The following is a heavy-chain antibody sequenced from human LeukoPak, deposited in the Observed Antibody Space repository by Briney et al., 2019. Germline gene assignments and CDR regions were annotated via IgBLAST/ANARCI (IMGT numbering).Heavy chain of an antibody. CDR3: ARDKRADCSSTSCSGLGMDV. Sequence: GGSLRLSCAASGFTFSSYSMNWVRQAPGKGLEWVSSISSSSSYIYYADSVKGRFTIFRDNAKNSLYLQMNGLRAEDTAVYYCARDKRADCSSTSCSGLGMDVWGQGTTVTVSS. CDR1: GFTFSSYS. D-gene: IGHD2-2*01. V-gene: IGHV3-21*01. CDR2: ISSSSSYI. J-gene: IGHJ6*02.